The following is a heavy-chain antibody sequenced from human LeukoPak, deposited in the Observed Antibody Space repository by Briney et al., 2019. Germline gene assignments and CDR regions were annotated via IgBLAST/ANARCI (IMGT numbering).Heavy chain of an antibody. V-gene: IGHV3-21*01. J-gene: IGHJ4*02. D-gene: IGHD3-10*01. CDR1: GFTFSSYS. Sequence: GGSLRLSCAASGFTFSSYSMNWVRQAPGKGLEWVSSISSRSSYIYYADSVKGRFTISRDNAKNSLSLQMNNLRVEDTAVYYCARAGSHWHYVYWGQGTVVTVSS. CDR3: ARAGSHWHYVY. CDR2: ISSRSSYI.